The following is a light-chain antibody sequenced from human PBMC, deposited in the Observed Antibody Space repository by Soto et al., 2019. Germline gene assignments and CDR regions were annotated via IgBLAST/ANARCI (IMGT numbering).Light chain of an antibody. CDR2: EVS. Sequence: QSALTQPPSASGSPGQSVTISCTGTISDVGGYNYVSWYQQHPGKAPKLMIYEVSQRPSGVPDRFSGSKSGNTASLTVSGLQADDEATYYCSSFAGSNNVLFGGGTKVTVL. CDR1: ISDVGGYNY. J-gene: IGLJ2*01. CDR3: SSFAGSNNVL. V-gene: IGLV2-8*01.